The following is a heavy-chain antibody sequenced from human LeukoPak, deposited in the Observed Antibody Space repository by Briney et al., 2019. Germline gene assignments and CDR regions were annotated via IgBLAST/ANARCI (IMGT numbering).Heavy chain of an antibody. Sequence: GGSLRLSCAASGFTFDDYAMHWVRQAPGKGLEWVSGISWNSGSIGYADSVKGRFTISRDNAKNSLYLQMNSLRAEDTALYYCAEDSGGWYNWFDPWGQGTLVTVSS. CDR2: ISWNSGSI. CDR3: AEDSGGWYNWFDP. J-gene: IGHJ5*02. CDR1: GFTFDDYA. D-gene: IGHD6-19*01. V-gene: IGHV3-9*01.